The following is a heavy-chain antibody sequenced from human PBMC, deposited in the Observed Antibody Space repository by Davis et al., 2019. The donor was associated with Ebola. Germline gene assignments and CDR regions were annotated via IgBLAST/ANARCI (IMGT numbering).Heavy chain of an antibody. D-gene: IGHD2-15*01. CDR1: GFTFSSYA. CDR2: ISGSGGST. J-gene: IGHJ4*02. CDR3: ARLGYCSGGSCFYLDY. Sequence: GESLKISCAASGFTFSSYAMSWVRQAPGKGLEWVSAISGSGGSTYYADSVKGRFTISRDNSKNTLYLQMNSLRAEDTALYHCARLGYCSGGSCFYLDYWGQGTLVTVSS. V-gene: IGHV3-23*01.